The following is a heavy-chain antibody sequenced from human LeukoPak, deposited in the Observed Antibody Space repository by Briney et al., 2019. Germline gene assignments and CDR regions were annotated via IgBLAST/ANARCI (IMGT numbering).Heavy chain of an antibody. Sequence: GSLRLSCVASGFIFSSYAMHWVRQAPGKGLEWVSTISGGGGSTYYADSVKGRFTISRDNSKNTLYLQVNSLRAEDTAVYYCAKGGKWDVTPFDYWGQGTLVTVSS. CDR1: GFIFSSYA. V-gene: IGHV3-23*01. D-gene: IGHD1-26*01. J-gene: IGHJ4*02. CDR2: ISGGGGST. CDR3: AKGGKWDVTPFDY.